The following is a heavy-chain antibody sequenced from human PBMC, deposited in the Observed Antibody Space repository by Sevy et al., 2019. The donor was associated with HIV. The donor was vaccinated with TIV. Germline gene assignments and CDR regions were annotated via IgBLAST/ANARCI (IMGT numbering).Heavy chain of an antibody. V-gene: IGHV3-49*04. CDR2: IRSKAFGGTT. CDR1: GFIFGDYA. CDR3: TRDQCKQVERPHCDY. Sequence: GGSLRLSCTASGFIFGDYAVSWVRQAPGKGLEWVGFIRSKAFGGTTEFAASVKGRFTISRDDSKSIAYLQMNSLKTEDTAVYYCTRDQCKQVERPHCDYWGQGTLVTVSS. J-gene: IGHJ4*02. D-gene: IGHD1-1*01.